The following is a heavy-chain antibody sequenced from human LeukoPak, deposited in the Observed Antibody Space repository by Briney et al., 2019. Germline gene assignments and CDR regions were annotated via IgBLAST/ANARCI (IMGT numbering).Heavy chain of an antibody. CDR2: IYYSGST. Sequence: SQTLSLTCTVSGGSICSGDYYWSWIRQPPGKGLEWIGYIYYSGSTYYNPSLESRVTISVDTSKNQFSLKLSSVTAADTAVYYCARGNRVIGDAFDIWGQGTMVTVSS. CDR3: ARGNRVIGDAFDI. D-gene: IGHD2/OR15-2a*01. J-gene: IGHJ3*02. V-gene: IGHV4-30-4*08. CDR1: GGSICSGDYY.